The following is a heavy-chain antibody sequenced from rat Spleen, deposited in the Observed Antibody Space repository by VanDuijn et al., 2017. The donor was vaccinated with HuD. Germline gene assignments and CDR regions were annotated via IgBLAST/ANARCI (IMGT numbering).Heavy chain of an antibody. J-gene: IGHJ1*01. V-gene: IGHV5-31*01. Sequence: EVQLVESGGGRVQPGRSLRLSCVASGITFNNYWMTWIRQAPGKGLEWVASISNIDDIYYSDSSKGRFTISKDNAKTSLYLQMDSLRSEDTATYYCARAGYLRDWYFDFWGPGTMVTVSS. CDR2: ISNIDDI. CDR1: GITFNNYW. CDR3: ARAGYLRDWYFDF. D-gene: IGHD2-2*01.